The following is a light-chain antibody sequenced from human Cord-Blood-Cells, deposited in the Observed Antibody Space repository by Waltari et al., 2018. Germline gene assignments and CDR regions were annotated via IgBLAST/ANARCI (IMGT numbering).Light chain of an antibody. CDR3: SSYTSSSTWV. CDR1: SSDVGGYNY. Sequence: QSALPQPASVSGSPGQSIPISCTGPSSDVGGYNYVSWYQQHPGKAPKLMIYDVSNRPSGVSNRFSGSKSGNTASLTISGLQAEDEADYYCSSYTSSSTWVFGGGTKLTVL. J-gene: IGLJ3*02. CDR2: DVS. V-gene: IGLV2-14*03.